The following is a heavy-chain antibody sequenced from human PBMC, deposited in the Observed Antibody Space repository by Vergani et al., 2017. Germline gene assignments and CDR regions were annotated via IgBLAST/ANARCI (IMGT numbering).Heavy chain of an antibody. CDR1: GFTFSSYS. D-gene: IGHD6-13*01. V-gene: IGHV3-21*01. J-gene: IGHJ3*02. Sequence: EVQLVESGGGLFKPFGSLRLSCAASGFTFSSYSMNWVRQAPGKGLEWVSSISSISSYIYYAESVKGRFTISRDNAKNSLYLQMNSLRAEDTALYYCARDLTSSSFAFDIWGQGTMVTVSS. CDR2: ISSISSYI. CDR3: ARDLTSSSFAFDI.